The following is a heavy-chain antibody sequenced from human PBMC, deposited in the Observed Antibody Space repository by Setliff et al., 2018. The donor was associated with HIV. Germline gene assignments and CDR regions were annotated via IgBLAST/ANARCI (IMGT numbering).Heavy chain of an antibody. CDR2: IYYSGST. Sequence: SETLSLTCTVSGGSISTSNWWGWIRQTPGKGLEWIGYIYYSGSTNYNPSLKSRVTISLDTSNNQFSLKLSSVTAADTAVYHCARPSTGGGYNYWYFDLWGRGTLVTVSS. D-gene: IGHD5-12*01. J-gene: IGHJ2*01. V-gene: IGHV4-28*01. CDR3: ARPSTGGGYNYWYFDL. CDR1: GGSISTSNW.